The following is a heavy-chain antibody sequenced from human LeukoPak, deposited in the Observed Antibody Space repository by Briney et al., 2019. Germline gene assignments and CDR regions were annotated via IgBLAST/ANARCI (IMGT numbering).Heavy chain of an antibody. CDR3: ARYSYGWFYFDY. D-gene: IGHD5-18*01. Sequence: SETLSLTCTVSGGSISTYFWSWIRQPPGKGLEWIGYIYNTGSTNYNPSLKSRVTISVDTSKNQFSLKLSSVTAADTAVYFCARYSYGWFYFDYWGQGTLVTVSS. V-gene: IGHV4-59*01. CDR1: GGSISTYF. J-gene: IGHJ4*02. CDR2: IYNTGST.